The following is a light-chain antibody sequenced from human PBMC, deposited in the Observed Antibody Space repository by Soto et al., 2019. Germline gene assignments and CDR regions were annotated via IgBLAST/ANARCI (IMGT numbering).Light chain of an antibody. V-gene: IGKV3-20*01. CDR2: GAS. CDR1: QSVSSSY. J-gene: IGKJ1*01. CDR3: QQYGSSPRT. Sequence: EIVLTQSPGTLSLSPGERANLSCRASQSVSSSYLAWYQQNPGQAPRLLIYGASSRATGIPDRFSGSGSATDFTLTISRLEPEDFAVYYCQQYGSSPRTFGQGTKVDI.